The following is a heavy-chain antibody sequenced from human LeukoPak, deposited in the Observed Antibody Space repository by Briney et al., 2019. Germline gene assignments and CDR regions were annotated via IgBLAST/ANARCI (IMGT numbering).Heavy chain of an antibody. CDR3: ARRGELPQHFDY. V-gene: IGHV4-38-2*02. Sequence: SETLSLTCTVSGYSISSGYYWGWIRQPPGKGLEWIASIYHSGSTYYNPSLKSRVTISVDASKNQFSLKLSSVTAADTAVYYCARRGELPQHFDYWGQGTLVTVSS. CDR1: GYSISSGYY. J-gene: IGHJ4*02. CDR2: IYHSGST. D-gene: IGHD1-26*01.